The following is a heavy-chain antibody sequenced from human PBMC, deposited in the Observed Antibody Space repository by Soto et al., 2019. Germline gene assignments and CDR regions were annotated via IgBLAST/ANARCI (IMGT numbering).Heavy chain of an antibody. CDR3: ARLSNYYDSSDYYYFDY. CDR2: IYYSGST. CDR1: GGSISSGNFY. V-gene: IGHV4-31*03. J-gene: IGHJ4*02. D-gene: IGHD3-22*01. Sequence: QVQLQESGPGLVKPSQTLSPTCTVSGGSISSGNFYWSWIRQHPGKGLEWIGYIYYSGSTYYNPSLKSRVTISVDTSKNQFSLKLSSVTAADTAVYYCARLSNYYDSSDYYYFDYWGQGTLVTVSS.